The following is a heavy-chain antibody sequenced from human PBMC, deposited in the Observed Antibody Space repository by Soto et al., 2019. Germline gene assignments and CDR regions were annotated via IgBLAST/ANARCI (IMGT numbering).Heavy chain of an antibody. CDR3: AKGFRY. CDR2: ISFDGSNK. D-gene: IGHD3-10*01. J-gene: IGHJ4*02. CDR1: GFTFSSYG. Sequence: PGGSLRLSCAASGFTFSSYGMHWVRQAPGKGLEWVAVISFDGSNKYYADSVKGRFTISRDNSKNTLYLQMNSLRAEDTAVYYCAKGFRYWGQGTLVTVSS. V-gene: IGHV3-30*18.